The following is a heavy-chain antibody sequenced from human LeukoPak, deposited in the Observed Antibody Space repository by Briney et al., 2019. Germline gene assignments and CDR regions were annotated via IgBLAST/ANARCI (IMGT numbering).Heavy chain of an antibody. V-gene: IGHV4-61*01. CDR3: ARGEGIFTYYYYMDV. Sequence: SETLSLTCTVSGYSISSGYYWSWIRQPPGKGLEWIGYIYYSGSTNYNPSLKSRVTISVDTSKNQFSLKLSSVTAADTAVYYCARGEGIFTYYYYMDVWGKGTTVTVSS. CDR1: GYSISSGYY. D-gene: IGHD2-15*01. CDR2: IYYSGST. J-gene: IGHJ6*03.